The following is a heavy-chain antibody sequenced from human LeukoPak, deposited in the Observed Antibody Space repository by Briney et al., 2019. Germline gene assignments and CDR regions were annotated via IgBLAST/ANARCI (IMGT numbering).Heavy chain of an antibody. J-gene: IGHJ4*02. CDR2: IIPIFGTA. Sequence: SVKVSCKASGGTFSSYAISWVRQAPGQGLEWMGGIIPIFGTANDARKFQGRVTITADESTSTAYMELSSLRSEDTAVYYCARGRGNWGSVYFDYWGQGTLVTVSS. D-gene: IGHD7-27*01. V-gene: IGHV1-69*13. CDR1: GGTFSSYA. CDR3: ARGRGNWGSVYFDY.